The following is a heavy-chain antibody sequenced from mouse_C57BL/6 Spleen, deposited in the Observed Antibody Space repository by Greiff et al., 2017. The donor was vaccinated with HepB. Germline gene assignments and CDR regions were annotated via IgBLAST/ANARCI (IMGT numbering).Heavy chain of an antibody. D-gene: IGHD2-5*01. Sequence: VKLQQPGAELVKPGASVKMSCKASGYTFTSYWITWVKQRPGQGLEWIGDIYPGSGSTNYNEKFKSKATLTVDTSSSTAYMQLSSLTSEDSAVYYCARLGSNYEVYYAMDYWGQGTSVTVSS. J-gene: IGHJ4*01. CDR1: GYTFTSYW. CDR3: ARLGSNYEVYYAMDY. CDR2: IYPGSGST. V-gene: IGHV1-55*01.